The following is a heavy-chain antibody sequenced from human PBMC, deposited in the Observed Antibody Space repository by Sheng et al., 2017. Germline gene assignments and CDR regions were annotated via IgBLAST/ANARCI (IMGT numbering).Heavy chain of an antibody. CDR3: AKDQCSSTSCYEGLRWFDP. Sequence: EVQLVESGGGLVQPGGTLRLSCAASGFTFRSYGMTWVRQAPGKGLEWVSGISGSGDNTYYADSVKGRFTISRDNSKNTLYLQMNSLRAEDTAVYYCAKDQCSSTSCYEGLRWFDPWGQGTLVIVSS. CDR1: GFTFRSYG. J-gene: IGHJ5*02. CDR2: ISGSGDNT. V-gene: IGHV3-23*04. D-gene: IGHD2-2*01.